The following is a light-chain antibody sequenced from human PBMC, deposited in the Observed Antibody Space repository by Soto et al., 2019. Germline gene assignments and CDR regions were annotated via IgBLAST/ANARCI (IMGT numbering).Light chain of an antibody. Sequence: EIVMTQSPATLSLSPGERATLSCWASQSISWKLAWYQHRPGQAPRLLIYDTSTRAAGIPARFSGSGSGTDFTLTISSLQSEDFAVYYCQQYNTWRSITFGQGTRLEIK. CDR3: QQYNTWRSIT. V-gene: IGKV3-15*01. CDR1: QSISWK. CDR2: DTS. J-gene: IGKJ5*01.